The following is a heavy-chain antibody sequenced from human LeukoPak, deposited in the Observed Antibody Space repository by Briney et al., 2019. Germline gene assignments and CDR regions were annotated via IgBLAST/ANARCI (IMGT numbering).Heavy chain of an antibody. D-gene: IGHD1-1*01. CDR3: SRGGTDDPFNS. CDR1: GFTFSSYS. Sequence: NPGGSLRLSCAASGFTFSSYSMNWVRQAPGKGLEWVSSISPRSDYIYYADSLKGRFTISRDNAKDSLYLQMNSLRAEDTAVYHCSRGGTDDPFNSWGQGTLVTVSS. V-gene: IGHV3-21*01. J-gene: IGHJ4*02. CDR2: ISPRSDYI.